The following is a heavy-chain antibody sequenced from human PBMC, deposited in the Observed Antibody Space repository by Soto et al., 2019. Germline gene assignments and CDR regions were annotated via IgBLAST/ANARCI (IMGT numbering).Heavy chain of an antibody. D-gene: IGHD3-22*01. CDR3: ARGGGVVYYNSGGYSAPGWDV. J-gene: IGHJ6*03. Sequence: NPSETLSLTCTVSGGSISGGDYYWNWIRQPPGKGLEWIAYIYYSGTTYYNPSLKSRITISVDTSKNQFSLELNSVTAADTAVYYCARGGGVVYYNSGGYSAPGWDVWGKGPPVTASS. V-gene: IGHV4-30-4*01. CDR2: IYYSGTT. CDR1: GGSISGGDYY.